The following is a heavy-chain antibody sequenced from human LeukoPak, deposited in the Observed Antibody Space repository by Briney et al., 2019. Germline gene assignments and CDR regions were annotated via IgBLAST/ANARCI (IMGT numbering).Heavy chain of an antibody. V-gene: IGHV3-53*01. J-gene: IGHJ3*02. Sequence: GGSLRLSCAASGSTVTRKYMTWVRQAPGKGLEWVSVIYTDGTTYYADSVKGRFTISRDNSKNTLYLQMNSLRAEDTAIYYCARGNMALGSGLDAFDIWGQGTVVTVSS. CDR1: GSTVTRKY. D-gene: IGHD1-26*01. CDR2: IYTDGTT. CDR3: ARGNMALGSGLDAFDI.